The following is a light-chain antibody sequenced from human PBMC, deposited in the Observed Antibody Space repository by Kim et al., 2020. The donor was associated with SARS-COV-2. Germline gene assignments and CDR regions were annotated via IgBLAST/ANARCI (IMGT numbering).Light chain of an antibody. CDR3: AAWDDSLSGWV. CDR1: SSNIGRNS. J-gene: IGLJ3*02. CDR2: GNN. V-gene: IGLV1-47*02. Sequence: QSVLTQPPSASGTPGQRVTISCSGSSSNIGRNSVYWYHQLPGTAPKLLIYGNNQRPSGVPDRFSGSKSGTSASLAISGLRSEDEADYYCAAWDDSLSGWVFGGGTKLTVL.